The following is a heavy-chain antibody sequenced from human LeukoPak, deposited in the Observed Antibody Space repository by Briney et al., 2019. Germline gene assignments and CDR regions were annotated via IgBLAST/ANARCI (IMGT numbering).Heavy chain of an antibody. J-gene: IGHJ1*01. D-gene: IGHD3-22*01. CDR2: INPSSGAT. Sequence: ASVKVSCKASGYTFTDDYMHWVRQAPGQGLEWMAWINPSSGATNYAQKFQGRVNMTRDTSISTAYMELSRLRSDDTAVYYCARGYYDSSDFEYFQHWGQGTLVTVSS. V-gene: IGHV1-2*02. CDR1: GYTFTDDY. CDR3: ARGYYDSSDFEYFQH.